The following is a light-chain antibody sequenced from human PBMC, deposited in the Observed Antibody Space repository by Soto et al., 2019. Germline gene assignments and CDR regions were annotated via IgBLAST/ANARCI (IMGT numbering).Light chain of an antibody. CDR2: AAS. J-gene: IGKJ1*01. V-gene: IGKV1-39*01. CDR1: QSINDY. Sequence: IQMTQSPSSLSASVGDRVNITCRASQSINDYLNWYRQKPGTAPRLLIYAASNLQSGVPSRFSGSGAGTDFTLSINSLQPEDFATYYCQQSYTTLWTFGPGTRVEIK. CDR3: QQSYTTLWT.